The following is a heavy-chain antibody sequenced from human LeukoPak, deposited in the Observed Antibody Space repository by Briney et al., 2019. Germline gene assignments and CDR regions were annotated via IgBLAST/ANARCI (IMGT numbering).Heavy chain of an antibody. D-gene: IGHD3-22*01. Sequence: GGSLTLSCAASGFTFVDYAMHWVRQAPGKGLEWVSGISWNSGSIGYADSVKGRFTISRDNAKNSLYLQMNSLRAEDTALYYCAKDIAYDSGGYYQYFDYWGQGTLVTVSS. V-gene: IGHV3-9*01. J-gene: IGHJ4*02. CDR2: ISWNSGSI. CDR1: GFTFVDYA. CDR3: AKDIAYDSGGYYQYFDY.